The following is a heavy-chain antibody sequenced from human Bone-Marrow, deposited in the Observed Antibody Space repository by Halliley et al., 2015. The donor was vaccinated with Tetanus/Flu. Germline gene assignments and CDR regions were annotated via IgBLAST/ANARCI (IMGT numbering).Heavy chain of an antibody. CDR1: GFTFHFYD. CDR3: AREKDIVLLAAAERYGLDV. D-gene: IGHD2-8*02. CDR2: ITANGGHS. V-gene: IGHV3-21*01. J-gene: IGHJ6*02. Sequence: SLRLSCAPSGFTFHFYDMTWIRQSPGKGLEWVSSITANGGHSYYADSVKGRFSISRDNANKTLSLQMTNLRLEDTAVYYCAREKDIVLLAAAERYGLDVWGQGTSVSVSS.